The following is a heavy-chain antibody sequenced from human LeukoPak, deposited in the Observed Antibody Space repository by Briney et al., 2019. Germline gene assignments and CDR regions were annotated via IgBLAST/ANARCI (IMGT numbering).Heavy chain of an antibody. Sequence: PSETLSLTCTVSGGSIRNYFWSWIRQPPGKGLEWIGRISTSGSTNYNASLKSRVSMSVDTSKNQFSLKLSSVTAADTAVFYCARENSGSYREFDYWGQGTLVTVSS. V-gene: IGHV4-4*07. J-gene: IGHJ4*02. CDR2: ISTSGST. CDR1: GGSIRNYF. D-gene: IGHD1-26*01. CDR3: ARENSGSYREFDY.